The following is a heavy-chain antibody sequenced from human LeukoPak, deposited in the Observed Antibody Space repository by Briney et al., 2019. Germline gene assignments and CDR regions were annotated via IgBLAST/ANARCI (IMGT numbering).Heavy chain of an antibody. D-gene: IGHD1-26*01. V-gene: IGHV3-53*01. Sequence: GGSLRLSCAASGFTVSSNYMSWVRQAPGKGLEWVSIIYSGGSTFYADSVKGRFTISRDNSKNTLDLQMNSLRAEDTAVYYCARGGSYLSAFDSWGQGTMVTVSS. CDR3: ARGGSYLSAFDS. CDR1: GFTVSSNY. J-gene: IGHJ3*02. CDR2: IYSGGST.